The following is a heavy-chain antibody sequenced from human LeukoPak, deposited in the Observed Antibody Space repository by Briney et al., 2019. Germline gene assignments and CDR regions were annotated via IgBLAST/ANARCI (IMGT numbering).Heavy chain of an antibody. Sequence: SETLSLTCTVSGGSISSYYWSWIRQPAGKGLEWIGRIYTSGSTNYNPSLKSRVTMSVDTSKNQFSLKLSSVTAADTAVYYCAKGYYYDSSGDAFDIWGQGTMVTVSS. CDR3: AKGYYYDSSGDAFDI. V-gene: IGHV4-4*07. D-gene: IGHD3-22*01. J-gene: IGHJ3*02. CDR2: IYTSGST. CDR1: GGSISSYY.